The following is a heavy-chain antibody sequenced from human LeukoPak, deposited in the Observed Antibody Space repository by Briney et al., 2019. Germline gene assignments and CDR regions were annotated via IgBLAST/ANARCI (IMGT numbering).Heavy chain of an antibody. V-gene: IGHV3-66*01. Sequence: PGGSLRLSCAASGFTVSSNYMSWVRQAQEKGLEWVSVIYSGGGTKYADSVKGIFTISRDSSKNTLYLQMNSLRAEDTAVYYCAGGPSYGPFDYWGQGTLVTVSS. CDR2: IYSGGGT. CDR3: AGGPSYGPFDY. J-gene: IGHJ4*02. CDR1: GFTVSSNY. D-gene: IGHD3-10*01.